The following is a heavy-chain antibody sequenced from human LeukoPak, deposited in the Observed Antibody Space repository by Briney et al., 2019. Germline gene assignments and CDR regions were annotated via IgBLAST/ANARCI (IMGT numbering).Heavy chain of an antibody. D-gene: IGHD5-24*01. Sequence: ASVKVSCKASGYTFTSYDINWVRQATGQGLERMGWMNPNSGNTGYAQKFQGRVTMTRNTSISTAYMELSSLRSEDTAVYYCARGQEMATIGDYWGQGTLVTVSS. J-gene: IGHJ4*02. CDR1: GYTFTSYD. V-gene: IGHV1-8*01. CDR2: MNPNSGNT. CDR3: ARGQEMATIGDY.